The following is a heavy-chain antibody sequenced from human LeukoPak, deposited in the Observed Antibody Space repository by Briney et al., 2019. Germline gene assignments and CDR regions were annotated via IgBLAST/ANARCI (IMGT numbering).Heavy chain of an antibody. J-gene: IGHJ4*02. D-gene: IGHD1-26*01. CDR2: IRYDGSNK. V-gene: IGHV3-30*02. CDR1: GFTFNNAW. Sequence: GGSLRLSCAASGFTFNNAWMSWVRQAPGKGLEWVAFIRYDGSNKYYADSVKGRFTISRDNSKNTLYLQMNSLRAEDTAVYYCAKDPGGRIVGATPDYWGQGTLVTVSS. CDR3: AKDPGGRIVGATPDY.